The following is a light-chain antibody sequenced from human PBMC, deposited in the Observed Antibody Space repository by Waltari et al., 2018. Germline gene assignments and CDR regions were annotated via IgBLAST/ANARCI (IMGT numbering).Light chain of an antibody. J-gene: IGLJ2*01. V-gene: IGLV2-14*03. CDR3: SSYSSSSTLVV. Sequence: QSALTQPASVSGSPGQLITISCTGTRSDVGGYNYVSWYQQHPGKAPKLMIYDVSNRPSGVSNRFSGSKSGNTASLTISGLQAEDEADYHCSSYSSSSTLVVFGGGTKLTVL. CDR1: RSDVGGYNY. CDR2: DVS.